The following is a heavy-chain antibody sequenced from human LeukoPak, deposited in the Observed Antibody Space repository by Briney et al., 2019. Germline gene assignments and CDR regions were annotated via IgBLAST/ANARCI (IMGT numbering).Heavy chain of an antibody. CDR3: ARRXVVAATPNYYYYYMDV. Sequence: ASVKVXCKASGYTFTSYGISWVGQAPGQGLEWMGWISAYNGNTNYAQKLQGRVTMTTDTSTSTAYMELRSLRYDDTAVYYCARRXVVAATPNYYYYYMDVWGKGTTVTVSS. D-gene: IGHD2-15*01. V-gene: IGHV1-18*01. J-gene: IGHJ6*03. CDR1: GYTFTSYG. CDR2: ISAYNGNT.